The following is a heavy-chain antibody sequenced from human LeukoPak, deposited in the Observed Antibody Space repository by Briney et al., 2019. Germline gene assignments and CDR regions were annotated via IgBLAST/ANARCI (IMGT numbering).Heavy chain of an antibody. Sequence: GGSLRLSCAASGFTFSSYSMNWVRQAPGKGLGWASSISSSSSYIYYADSVKGRFTISRDNAKNSLYLQMNSLRAEDTAVYYCARAPPPGSSSSEDYWGQGTLVTVSS. CDR2: ISSSSSYI. CDR3: ARAPPPGSSSSEDY. D-gene: IGHD6-6*01. J-gene: IGHJ4*02. V-gene: IGHV3-21*01. CDR1: GFTFSSYS.